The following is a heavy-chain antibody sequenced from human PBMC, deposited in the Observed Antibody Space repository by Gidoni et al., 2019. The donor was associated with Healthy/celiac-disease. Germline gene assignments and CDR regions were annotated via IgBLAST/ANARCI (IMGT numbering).Heavy chain of an antibody. Sequence: QVQLVESGGGVVQPGRSLRLSCSASGFTFSSYAMHWVRLAPGKGLEWVAVISYDGSNKYYADSVKGRFTISRDNSKNTLYLQMNSLRAEDTAVYYCARVPAASYYYYYMDVWGKGTTVTVSS. CDR2: ISYDGSNK. V-gene: IGHV3-30*04. D-gene: IGHD2-2*01. CDR1: GFTFSSYA. J-gene: IGHJ6*03. CDR3: ARVPAASYYYYYMDV.